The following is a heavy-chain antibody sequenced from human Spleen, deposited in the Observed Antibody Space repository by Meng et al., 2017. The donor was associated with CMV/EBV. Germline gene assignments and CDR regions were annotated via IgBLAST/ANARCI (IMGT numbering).Heavy chain of an antibody. J-gene: IGHJ4*02. Sequence: QFPLLESGQRLVKPSQSLSLTFTVSGGAISCGDYYSGWIRQPPGKGLEWIGYIYYSGSNYYNPSLKSRVTISVDTSKNQFSLKLSSVTAADTAVYYCARIFGEVDYWGQGTLVTVSS. D-gene: IGHD3-9*01. CDR2: IYYSGSN. CDR3: ARIFGEVDY. V-gene: IGHV4-30-4*08. CDR1: GGAISCGDYY.